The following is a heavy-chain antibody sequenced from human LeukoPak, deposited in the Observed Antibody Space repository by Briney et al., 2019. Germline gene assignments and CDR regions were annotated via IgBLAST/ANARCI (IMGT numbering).Heavy chain of an antibody. J-gene: IGHJ4*02. D-gene: IGHD6-19*01. CDR2: INTNTGNP. V-gene: IGHV7-4-1*02. Sequence: GAPVKVSCKASGYTFTSFGINWVRQAPGQGLEWMGWINTNTGNPMYAQGFTGRFVFSLDTSVSTAYLQISSLKAEDTAVYYCVKTFTGYSSGWTSAYWGQGTLVTVSS. CDR3: VKTFTGYSSGWTSAY. CDR1: GYTFTSFG.